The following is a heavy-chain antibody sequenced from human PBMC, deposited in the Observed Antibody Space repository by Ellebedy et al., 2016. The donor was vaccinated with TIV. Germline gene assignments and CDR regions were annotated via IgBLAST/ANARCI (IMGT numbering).Heavy chain of an antibody. V-gene: IGHV4-59*01. CDR1: GGSISSYY. CDR2: IYYTGST. CDR3: ARESIIRCPDS. D-gene: IGHD4-17*01. Sequence: SETLSLXCTVSGGSISSYYWSWIRQPPGKGLEWIGYIYYTGSTNYNPSLKSRVTMSADTSKNQFSLKLSSVTAADTAIYYCARESIIRCPDSWGQGTLVTVSS. J-gene: IGHJ4*02.